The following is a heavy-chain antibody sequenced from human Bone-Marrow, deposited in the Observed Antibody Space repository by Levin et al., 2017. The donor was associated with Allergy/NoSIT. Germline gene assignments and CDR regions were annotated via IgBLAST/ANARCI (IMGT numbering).Heavy chain of an antibody. Sequence: GESLKISCAASGFTFSSYAMHWVRQAPGKGLEWVAVISYDGSNKYYADSVKGRFTISRDNSKNTLYLQMNSLRAEDTAVYYCARGLRYSYGFRHDYWGQGTLVTVSS. J-gene: IGHJ4*02. CDR3: ARGLRYSYGFRHDY. V-gene: IGHV3-30-3*01. CDR1: GFTFSSYA. D-gene: IGHD5-18*01. CDR2: ISYDGSNK.